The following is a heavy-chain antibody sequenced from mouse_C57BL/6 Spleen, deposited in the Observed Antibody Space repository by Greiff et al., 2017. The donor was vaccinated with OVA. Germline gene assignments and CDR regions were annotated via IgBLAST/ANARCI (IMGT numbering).Heavy chain of an antibody. J-gene: IGHJ2*01. V-gene: IGHV1-81*01. D-gene: IGHD1-1*01. CDR1: GYTFTSYG. Sequence: QVHVKQSGAELARPGASVKLSCKASGYTFTSYGISWVKQRTGQGLEWIGEIYPRSGNTYYNEKFKGKATLTADKSSSTAYMELRSLTSEDSAVYFCARSGGSSFDYWGQGTTLTVSS. CDR3: ARSGGSSFDY. CDR2: IYPRSGNT.